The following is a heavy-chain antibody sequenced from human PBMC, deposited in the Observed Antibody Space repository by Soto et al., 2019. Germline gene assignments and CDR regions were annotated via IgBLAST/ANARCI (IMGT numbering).Heavy chain of an antibody. CDR1: GFTFSSYE. V-gene: IGHV3-48*03. CDR2: ISSSGSTI. J-gene: IGHJ6*02. Sequence: GGSLRLSCAASGFTFSSYEMNWVRQAPGKGLEWVSYISSSGSTIYYADSVKGRFTISRDNAKNSLYLQMNSLRDEDTAVYYCARERKYYDFWIGPYYYGMDVWGQGTTV. CDR3: ARERKYYDFWIGPYYYGMDV. D-gene: IGHD3-3*01.